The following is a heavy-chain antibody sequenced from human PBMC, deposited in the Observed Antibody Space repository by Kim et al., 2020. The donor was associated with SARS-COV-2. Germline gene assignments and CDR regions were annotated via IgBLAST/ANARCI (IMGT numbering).Heavy chain of an antibody. Sequence: PALKSRVTISVDTSKNQFSLKLSSVTAADTAVYYCARARIAVAGTPGFDYWGQGTLVTVSS. CDR3: ARARIAVAGTPGFDY. J-gene: IGHJ4*02. V-gene: IGHV4-34*01. D-gene: IGHD6-19*01.